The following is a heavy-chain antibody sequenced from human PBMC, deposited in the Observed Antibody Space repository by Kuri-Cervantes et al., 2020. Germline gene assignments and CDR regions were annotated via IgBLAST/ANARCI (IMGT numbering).Heavy chain of an antibody. J-gene: IGHJ5*02. CDR3: ARAKFDILTGGNWFDP. Sequence: LSLTCAASGFTFSSYDMHWVRQATGKGLEWVSAIGTAGDTYYPGSVKGRFTISRENAKNSLYLQMNSLRAGDTAVYYCARAKFDILTGGNWFDPWGQGTLVTVSS. V-gene: IGHV3-13*01. D-gene: IGHD3-9*01. CDR2: IGTAGDT. CDR1: GFTFSSYD.